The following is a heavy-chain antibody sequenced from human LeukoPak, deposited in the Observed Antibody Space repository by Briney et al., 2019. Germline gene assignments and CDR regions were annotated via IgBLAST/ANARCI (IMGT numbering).Heavy chain of an antibody. CDR2: IYYSGST. CDR3: ARAPEQWLVLNFDC. D-gene: IGHD6-19*01. J-gene: IGHJ4*02. Sequence: PSETLSLTCTVHVGSLSSGGYSWSWIRQHPGKGLERIGYIYYSGSTYSTPSINSRLTQIVDTSQNQFSLTQSSLPAADTAVYYCARAPEQWLVLNFDCWGQGTLVTVSS. CDR1: VGSLSSGGYS. V-gene: IGHV4-31*03.